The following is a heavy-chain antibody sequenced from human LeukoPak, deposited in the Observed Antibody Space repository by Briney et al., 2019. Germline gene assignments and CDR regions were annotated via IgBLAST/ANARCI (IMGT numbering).Heavy chain of an antibody. Sequence: ASVKVSCKASGYTFTSYAMNWVRQAPGQGLEWMGWINTNTGNPTYAQGFTGRFVFSLDTSVSTAYLQISSLKAEDTAMYYCASLAYCGGDCYPDVSYFDYWGQGTLVTVSS. CDR2: INTNTGNP. V-gene: IGHV7-4-1*02. D-gene: IGHD2-21*02. J-gene: IGHJ4*02. CDR3: ASLAYCGGDCYPDVSYFDY. CDR1: GYTFTSYA.